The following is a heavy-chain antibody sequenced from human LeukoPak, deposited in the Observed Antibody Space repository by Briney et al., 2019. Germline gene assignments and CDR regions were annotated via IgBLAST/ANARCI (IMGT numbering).Heavy chain of an antibody. J-gene: IGHJ4*02. V-gene: IGHV3-33*01. CDR3: ARDFAAGGYYDSSGPYFDY. Sequence: GGSQRLPCAASGFTFSSYGMHWVRQAPGKGLEWVAVIWYDGSNKYYADSVKGRFTISRDNSKNTLYLQMNSLRAEDTAVYYCARDFAAGGYYDSSGPYFDYWGQGTLVTVSS. CDR1: GFTFSSYG. D-gene: IGHD3-22*01. CDR2: IWYDGSNK.